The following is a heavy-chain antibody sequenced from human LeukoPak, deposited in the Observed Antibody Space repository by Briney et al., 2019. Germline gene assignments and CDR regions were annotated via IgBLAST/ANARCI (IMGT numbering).Heavy chain of an antibody. CDR2: IYHSGST. D-gene: IGHD2-8*01. Sequence: SETLSLTCTVSGGSISSGGYYWSWVRQPPGTGLEWIGEIYHSGSTNYNPSLKSRVTISVDKSKNQFSLKLSSVTAADTAVYYCAREPNPLMYYYYGMDVWGQGTTVTVSS. J-gene: IGHJ6*02. V-gene: IGHV4-39*07. CDR1: GGSISSGGYY. CDR3: AREPNPLMYYYYGMDV.